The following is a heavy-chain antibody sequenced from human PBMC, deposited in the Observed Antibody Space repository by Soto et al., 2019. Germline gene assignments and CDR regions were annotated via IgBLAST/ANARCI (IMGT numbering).Heavy chain of an antibody. CDR1: GYTFTSYG. CDR2: INPYNGNT. J-gene: IGHJ3*02. V-gene: IGHV1-18*01. Sequence: ASVKVSCKASGYTFTSYGINWVRQAPGQGLEWMGWINPYNGNTNYIQKFQGRVTMTRDTSTSTVYMELSSLRSEDTAVYYCARGGALLYYYDSSGPHDAFDIWGQGTMVTDSS. CDR3: ARGGALLYYYDSSGPHDAFDI. D-gene: IGHD3-22*01.